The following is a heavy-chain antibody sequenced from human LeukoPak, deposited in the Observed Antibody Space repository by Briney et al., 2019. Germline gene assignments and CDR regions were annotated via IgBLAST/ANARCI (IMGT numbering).Heavy chain of an antibody. CDR1: GYTFTGYY. CDR3: ARDRVSITMVRGVMSYMDV. Sequence: ASVKVSCKASGYTFTGYYMHWVRQAPGQGLEWMGWINPNSGGTNYAQKFQGRVTMTRDTSISTAYMELSRLRSDDTAVYYRARDRVSITMVRGVMSYMDVRGKGTTVTISS. D-gene: IGHD3-10*01. CDR2: INPNSGGT. V-gene: IGHV1-2*02. J-gene: IGHJ6*03.